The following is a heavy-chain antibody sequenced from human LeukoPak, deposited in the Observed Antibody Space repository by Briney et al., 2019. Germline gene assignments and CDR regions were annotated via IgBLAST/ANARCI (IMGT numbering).Heavy chain of an antibody. CDR2: INHRGST. V-gene: IGHV4-34*01. CDR1: GGSFSGYH. J-gene: IGHJ4*02. Sequence: PSETLSLTCAVYGGSFSGYHWSWIRQRPGKGLQWIGEINHRGSTNYNPSLKSRVTMSVDTSKNQFSLKLRSVTAADKAVYYCARGRGAARFVTIEFDYWGQGALVTVSS. CDR3: ARGRGAARFVTIEFDY. D-gene: IGHD6-6*01.